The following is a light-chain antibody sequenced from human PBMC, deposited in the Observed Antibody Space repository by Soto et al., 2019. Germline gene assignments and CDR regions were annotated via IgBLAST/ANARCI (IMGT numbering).Light chain of an antibody. V-gene: IGKV1-39*01. Sequence: DIQMTQSPSSLSASVGDRVTITCRTSQSISSYLNWYQQKPGKAPKLLIYAASRLQSGVPSRFRGSGSGADFTLTISSLQPEDFTTDVCQQSYSTPFTFGPGTKVDIK. CDR3: QQSYSTPFT. CDR2: AAS. J-gene: IGKJ3*01. CDR1: QSISSY.